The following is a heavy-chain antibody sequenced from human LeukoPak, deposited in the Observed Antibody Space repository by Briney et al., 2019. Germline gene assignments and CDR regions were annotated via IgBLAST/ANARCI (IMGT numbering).Heavy chain of an antibody. J-gene: IGHJ4*02. CDR1: GFTFDDYT. Sequence: GRSLRLSCAASGFTFDDYTMHWVRQAPGKGLEWVANIKQDGSEKYYVDSVKGRFTISRDNAKNSLYLQMNSLRAEDTAVYYCARTGRWDWLFFDYWGQGTLVTVSS. CDR2: IKQDGSEK. CDR3: ARTGRWDWLFFDY. D-gene: IGHD3/OR15-3a*01. V-gene: IGHV3-7*01.